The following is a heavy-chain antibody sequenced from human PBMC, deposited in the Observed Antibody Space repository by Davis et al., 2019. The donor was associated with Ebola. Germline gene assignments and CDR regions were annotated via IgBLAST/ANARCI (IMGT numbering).Heavy chain of an antibody. V-gene: IGHV5-51*01. D-gene: IGHD2-21*02. CDR2: IYPGDSDT. CDR1: GYSFTSYW. J-gene: IGHJ5*02. CDR3: ARRVTKSLDP. Sequence: GGSLRLSCQGSGYSFTSYWVGWVRQTPGKGLEWMGIIYPGDSDTEYIPSFQGQVTISTDKSISTAYLQWSSLKASDTAMYYCARRVTKSLDPWGQGTLVTVSS.